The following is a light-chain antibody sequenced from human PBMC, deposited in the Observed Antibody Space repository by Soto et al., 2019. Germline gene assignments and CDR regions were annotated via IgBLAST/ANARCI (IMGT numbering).Light chain of an antibody. V-gene: IGLV2-14*01. CDR2: DVT. J-gene: IGLJ3*02. Sequence: QSVLTQPASVSGSPGQSIIISCTGTSSDIGVYDFVSWYQQHPGRAPKLLIYDVTNRPSGISDRFSGSKPGNTASLTISGLQPEDEADYYCSSYTTSTTRVFGGGTKLTVL. CDR1: SSDIGVYDF. CDR3: SSYTTSTTRV.